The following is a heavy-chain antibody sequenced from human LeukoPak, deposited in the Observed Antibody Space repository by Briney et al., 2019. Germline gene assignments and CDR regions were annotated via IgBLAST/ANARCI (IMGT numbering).Heavy chain of an antibody. CDR3: ARVSSPWSPRDAFDI. CDR2: TYYKSKWYN. J-gene: IGHJ3*02. V-gene: IGHV6-1*01. CDR1: GDSVSSNSAT. Sequence: SQTLSLTCAISGDSVSSNSATWNWIRQSPSSCLGWLGRTYYKSKWYNDYAVSVKSRITINSDTSKNQFSLQLSAVTPEDTAVYYCARVSSPWSPRDAFDIWGQGTVVTVSS. D-gene: IGHD1-26*01.